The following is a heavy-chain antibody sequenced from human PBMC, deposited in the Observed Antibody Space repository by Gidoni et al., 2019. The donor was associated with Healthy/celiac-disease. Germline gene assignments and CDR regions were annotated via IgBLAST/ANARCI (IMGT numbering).Heavy chain of an antibody. V-gene: IGHV3-23*01. CDR2: ISGSGGST. Sequence: EVQLLESGGCLVQPGGSLRLSCAASALPFSSSAMSWVRPAPGKGLEWVSAISGSGGSTYYADSVKGRFTISRDNSKNTLYLQMNSLRAEDTAVYYCAKMLPPRKLELFGWFDPWGQGTLVTVSS. CDR1: ALPFSSSA. D-gene: IGHD1-7*01. J-gene: IGHJ5*02. CDR3: AKMLPPRKLELFGWFDP.